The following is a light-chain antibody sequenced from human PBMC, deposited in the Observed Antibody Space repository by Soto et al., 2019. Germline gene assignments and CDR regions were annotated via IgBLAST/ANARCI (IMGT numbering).Light chain of an antibody. CDR2: GAS. CDR1: QRVSSS. Sequence: EILLTQSPATLSLSPGERATLSCRASQRVSSSLAWYQQKPGQAPRLLLYGASNGAAGIHARFSGTGSGTDFTLTISSLEPDDVAVYYCPQRYNRPLTCGGGTKVEIK. CDR3: PQRYNRPLT. J-gene: IGKJ4*01. V-gene: IGKV3-11*01.